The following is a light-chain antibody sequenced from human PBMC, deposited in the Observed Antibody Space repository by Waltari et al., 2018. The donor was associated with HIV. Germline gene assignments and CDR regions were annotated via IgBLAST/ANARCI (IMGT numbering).Light chain of an antibody. J-gene: IGLJ1*01. CDR2: RNN. V-gene: IGLV1-47*01. CDR1: SSNIGRNY. Sequence: QSVLTQPPSASGTPGQRVTISCSGSSSNIGRNYVYWYQQLPGTAPKLLIYRNNQRPSGVPDRFSGSKPGTSASLAISGLRSEDEADYYCAAWNDSLSGYVFGTGTKVTV. CDR3: AAWNDSLSGYV.